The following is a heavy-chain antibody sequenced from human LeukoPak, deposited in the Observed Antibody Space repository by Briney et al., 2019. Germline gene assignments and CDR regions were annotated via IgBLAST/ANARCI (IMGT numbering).Heavy chain of an antibody. CDR3: ATPPECSSGSCLNY. Sequence: ASVKVSCKASGYTFTGYYMHWVRQAPGQGLEWMGWINPNSGGTNYAQKFQGRVTMTRDTSISTAYMELSSLRFDDTAVYYCATPPECSSGSCLNYWGQGTLVTVSS. CDR1: GYTFTGYY. CDR2: INPNSGGT. J-gene: IGHJ4*02. D-gene: IGHD2-15*01. V-gene: IGHV1-2*02.